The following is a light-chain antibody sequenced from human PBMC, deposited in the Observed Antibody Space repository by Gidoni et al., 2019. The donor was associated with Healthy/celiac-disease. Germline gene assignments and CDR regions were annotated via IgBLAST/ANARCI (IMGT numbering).Light chain of an antibody. V-gene: IGKV3-11*01. CDR1: QSVSSY. CDR2: DAS. CDR3: QQRSNLPPYT. Sequence: EIVLTQSPATLSLSPGERATLSCRASQSVSSYLAWYQPKPGQAPRLLIYDASTRATGIPSRFSGSGSGTDFTLTISSLEPEDFAVYYCQQRSNLPPYTFGQGTKLEIK. J-gene: IGKJ2*01.